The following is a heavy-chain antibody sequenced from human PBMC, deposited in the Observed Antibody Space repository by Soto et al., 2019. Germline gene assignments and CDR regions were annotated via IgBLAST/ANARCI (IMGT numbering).Heavy chain of an antibody. V-gene: IGHV1-69*13. Sequence: SVKVSCKASGGTFSSYAISWVRQAPGQGLEWMGGIIPIFGTANYAQKFQGRVTITADESTSTAYMELSSLRSEDTAVYYCARDKSSGLSHYYYGMDVWGQGTTVTVS. CDR2: IIPIFGTA. D-gene: IGHD6-19*01. CDR3: ARDKSSGLSHYYYGMDV. CDR1: GGTFSSYA. J-gene: IGHJ6*02.